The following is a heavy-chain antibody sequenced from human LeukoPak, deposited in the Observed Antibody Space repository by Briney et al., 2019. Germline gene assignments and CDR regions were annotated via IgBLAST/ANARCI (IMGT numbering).Heavy chain of an antibody. CDR1: GFTFSNYA. CDR3: AKDMYEYSSSYYYYYYYMDV. D-gene: IGHD6-6*01. CDR2: FSGSGGGSA. Sequence: PGGSLRLSCAASGFTFSNYAMTWVSQAPGKGLEWVSTFSGSGGGSAYYADSVKGRFTISRDNSKSTLYLQMNSLRAEDTAVYYCAKDMYEYSSSYYYYYYYMDVWGMGTTVTVSS. V-gene: IGHV3-23*01. J-gene: IGHJ6*03.